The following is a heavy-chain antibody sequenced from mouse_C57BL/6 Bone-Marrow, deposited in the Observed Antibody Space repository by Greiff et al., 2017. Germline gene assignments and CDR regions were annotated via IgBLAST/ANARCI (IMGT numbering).Heavy chain of an antibody. CDR3: ARSPLLLYYFDS. D-gene: IGHD2-12*01. J-gene: IGHJ2*01. CDR1: GYTFTSSG. CDR2: LYPRSGNT. Sequence: QVQLQQSGAELARPGASVKLSCKASGYTFTSSGISWVKQRPGQGLEWIGELYPRSGNTYYNEKFQGKATLTADQSSSTAYMELRSLTSEDSAVYCCARSPLLLYYFDSWGQGTTLTVSS. V-gene: IGHV1-81*01.